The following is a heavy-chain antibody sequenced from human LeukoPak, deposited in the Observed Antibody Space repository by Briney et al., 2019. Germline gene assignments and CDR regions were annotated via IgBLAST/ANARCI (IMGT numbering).Heavy chain of an antibody. V-gene: IGHV4-34*01. D-gene: IGHD3-22*01. CDR1: GGSISSYY. J-gene: IGHJ4*02. Sequence: SETLSLTCTVSGGSISSYYWSWIRQPPGKGLEWIGEINHSGSTNYNPSLKSRVTISVDTSKNQFSLKLSSVTAADTAVYYCARGYHRGYYDSSGYAGLLYWGQGTLVTVSS. CDR2: INHSGST. CDR3: ARGYHRGYYDSSGYAGLLY.